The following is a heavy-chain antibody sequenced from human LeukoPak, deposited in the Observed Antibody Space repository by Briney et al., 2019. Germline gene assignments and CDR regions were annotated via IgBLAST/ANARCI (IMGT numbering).Heavy chain of an antibody. D-gene: IGHD1-26*01. V-gene: IGHV3-33*06. J-gene: IGHJ4*02. CDR2: VWSGGNNK. Sequence: GTSLRLSCAASGFIFSTYGMHWVRQAPGKGLEWVAVVWSGGNNKYYSDSVKGRFTISRDNSKNTLYLEMNGLRAEDTAVYYCAKDGQVGAIGYFDYRGQGTLVTVSS. CDR1: GFIFSTYG. CDR3: AKDGQVGAIGYFDY.